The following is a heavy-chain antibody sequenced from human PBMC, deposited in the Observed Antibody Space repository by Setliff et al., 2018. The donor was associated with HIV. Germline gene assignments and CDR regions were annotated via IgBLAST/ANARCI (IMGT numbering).Heavy chain of an antibody. CDR2: ISSSASTI. CDR3: ANLWELGA. CDR1: GFTFSDYY. Sequence: SCKASGFTFSDYYMNWVRQAPGKGLEWVAYISSSASTIYYADSVKGRFTVSRDNSKNTLYLQMNSLRDEDTAVYLCANLWELGAWGQGTLVTVSS. J-gene: IGHJ5*02. D-gene: IGHD3-16*01. V-gene: IGHV3-11*01.